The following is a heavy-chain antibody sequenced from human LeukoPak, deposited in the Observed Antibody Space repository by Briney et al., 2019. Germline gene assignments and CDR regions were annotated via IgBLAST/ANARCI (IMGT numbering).Heavy chain of an antibody. CDR1: GFTFSDYY. Sequence: GGSLRLSCAASGFTFSDYYMSWIRQAPGKGLEWVSYISSSGSTIYYADSVKGRFTISRDNAKNSLYLQMNSLRAEDTAVYYCAGDIPLDSYGFIFSYYYYGMDVWGQGTTVTVSS. CDR3: AGDIPLDSYGFIFSYYYYGMDV. CDR2: ISSSGSTI. J-gene: IGHJ6*02. D-gene: IGHD5-18*01. V-gene: IGHV3-11*01.